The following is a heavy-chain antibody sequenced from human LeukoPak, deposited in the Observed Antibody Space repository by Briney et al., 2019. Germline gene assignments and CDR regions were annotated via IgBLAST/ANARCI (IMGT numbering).Heavy chain of an antibody. CDR3: ARGLVSSGTGYFDL. J-gene: IGHJ2*01. V-gene: IGHV3-23*01. CDR1: GFTFGNFG. CDR2: ITGSSTWT. D-gene: IGHD3-10*01. Sequence: GGSLRLSCEASGFTFGNFGMTWVRQAPGKGLQWVSGITGSSTWTYYAASVKGRFTVSRDNSQNTLHLQMNSLRADDTAVYYCARGLVSSGTGYFDLWGRGTLVTVSS.